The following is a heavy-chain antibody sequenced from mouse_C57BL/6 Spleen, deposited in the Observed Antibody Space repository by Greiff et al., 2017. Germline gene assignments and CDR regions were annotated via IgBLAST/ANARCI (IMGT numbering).Heavy chain of an antibody. CDR3: ARWATTVVPWYFDV. V-gene: IGHV1-64*01. J-gene: IGHJ1*03. Sequence: QVQLQQSGAELVKPGASVKLSCKASGYTFTSYWMHWVKQRPGQGLEWIGMIHPNSGSTNYNEKFKSKATLTVDKSSSTAYMQLSSLTSEDSAVYYCARWATTVVPWYFDVWGTGTTVTVSS. D-gene: IGHD1-1*01. CDR2: IHPNSGST. CDR1: GYTFTSYW.